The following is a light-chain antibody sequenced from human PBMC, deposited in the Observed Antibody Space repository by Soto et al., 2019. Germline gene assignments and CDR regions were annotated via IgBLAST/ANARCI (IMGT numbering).Light chain of an antibody. CDR3: QSYDSSLSGRYV. V-gene: IGLV1-40*01. Sequence: QSVLTQPPSVSGAPGQRVTISCTGSSSNIGAGYDVHWYQQPPGTAPKLLIYGNSNRPSGVPDRFSCSKSCTSASLAITGLQAEDEADYYCQSYDSSLSGRYVFGTGTKVTVL. CDR1: SSNIGAGYD. CDR2: GNS. J-gene: IGLJ1*01.